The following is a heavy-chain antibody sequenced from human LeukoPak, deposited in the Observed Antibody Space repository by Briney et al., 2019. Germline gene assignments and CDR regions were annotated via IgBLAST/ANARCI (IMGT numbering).Heavy chain of an antibody. CDR2: INSDGSST. V-gene: IGHV3-74*01. J-gene: IGHJ5*02. D-gene: IGHD6-13*01. CDR1: GFTFSSYS. CDR3: ARLRAPIAAAGNWFDP. Sequence: GGSLRLSCAASGFTFSSYSMNWVRQAPGKGLVWVSRINSDGSSTSYADSVKGRFTISRDNAKNTLYLQMNSLRAEDTAVYYCARLRAPIAAAGNWFDPWGQGTLVTVSS.